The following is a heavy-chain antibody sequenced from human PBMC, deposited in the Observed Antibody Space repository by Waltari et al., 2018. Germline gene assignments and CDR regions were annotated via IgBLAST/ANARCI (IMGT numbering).Heavy chain of an antibody. CDR3: AKDWDIVGATTNFDY. J-gene: IGHJ4*02. V-gene: IGHV3-23*04. CDR2: IRCSGVST. D-gene: IGHD1-26*01. CDR1: GFPFSSYP. Sequence: EVQLVESGGGLVQPGGSLRLSCAASGFPFSSYPRSWVGKAPGKGVAWVSAIRCSGVSTYYADSVKGRLTISRDNSKNTLYRQMNSLRAEDTAVYYCAKDWDIVGATTNFDYWGQGTLVTVSS.